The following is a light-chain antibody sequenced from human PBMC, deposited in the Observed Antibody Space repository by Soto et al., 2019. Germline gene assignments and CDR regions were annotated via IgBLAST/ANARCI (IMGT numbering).Light chain of an antibody. J-gene: IGLJ1*01. CDR1: SSDVGGYNS. CDR2: NVS. V-gene: IGLV2-14*03. CDR3: SSYTSSNTYV. Sequence: SLLPQPASVSGSPAQPIAISCTGTSSDVGGYNSVSWYQQHPGKAPKLMIYNVSNRPSGVSDRFSGSKSGNTASLTISGLQAEDEADYYCSSYTSSNTYVFGTGTKVTVL.